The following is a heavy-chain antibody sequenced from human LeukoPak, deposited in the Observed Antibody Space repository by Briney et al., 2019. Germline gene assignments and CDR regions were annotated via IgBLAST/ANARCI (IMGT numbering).Heavy chain of an antibody. CDR2: INYSGTT. V-gene: IGHV4-39*01. CDR3: ARLRDGRWLLEY. CDR1: GGSISSSGYY. D-gene: IGHD5-24*01. J-gene: IGHJ4*02. Sequence: SGTLSLTCTASGGSISSSGYYWGWIRQPPGKGLEWIASINYSGTTYYNPSLKSRVTISEDRSKNQFSLKLSSVTAADTAVYYCARLRDGRWLLEYWGQGTLVTVSS.